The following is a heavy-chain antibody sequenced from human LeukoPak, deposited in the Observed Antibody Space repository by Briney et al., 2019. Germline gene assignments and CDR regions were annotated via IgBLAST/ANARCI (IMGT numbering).Heavy chain of an antibody. D-gene: IGHD3-10*01. J-gene: IGHJ4*02. V-gene: IGHV3-9*01. CDR1: GFIFDDYA. CDR3: VKDTGSYGEFDY. CDR2: ITWNSVTI. Sequence: PGRSLRLSCAASGFIFDDYAMHWVRQAPGKGLEWVSGITWNSVTIGYAGSVKGRFTISRDNAKNSLYLQMNSLRAEDTALYYCVKDTGSYGEFDYWGQGALVTVSS.